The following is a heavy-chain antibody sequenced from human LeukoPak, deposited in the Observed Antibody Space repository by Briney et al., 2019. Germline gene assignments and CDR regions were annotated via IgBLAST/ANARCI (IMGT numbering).Heavy chain of an antibody. CDR2: ISGDGGST. CDR3: AKDMDFDWLFARYYYYGMDV. Sequence: GGSLRLSCAASGFTFDDYAMHWVRQAPGKGLEWVSLISGDGGSTYYADSVKGRFTISRDNSKNSLYLQMNSLRTEDTALYYCAKDMDFDWLFARYYYYGMDVWGQGTTVTVSS. V-gene: IGHV3-43*02. CDR1: GFTFDDYA. J-gene: IGHJ6*02. D-gene: IGHD3-9*01.